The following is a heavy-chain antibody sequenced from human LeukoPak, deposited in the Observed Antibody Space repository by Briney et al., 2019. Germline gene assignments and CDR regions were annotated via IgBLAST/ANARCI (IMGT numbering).Heavy chain of an antibody. V-gene: IGHV1-2*02. CDR1: GYTFTGYY. CDR3: ARFAVHRRLTVAGQFGLDY. J-gene: IGHJ4*02. D-gene: IGHD6-19*01. CDR2: INPNSGGT. Sequence: ASVKVSCKASGYTFTGYYMHWVRQAPGQGLERMGWINPNSGGTNYAQKFQGRVTMTRDTSTSTVYMELSSLRSEDTAVYYCARFAVHRRLTVAGQFGLDYWGQGTLVTVSS.